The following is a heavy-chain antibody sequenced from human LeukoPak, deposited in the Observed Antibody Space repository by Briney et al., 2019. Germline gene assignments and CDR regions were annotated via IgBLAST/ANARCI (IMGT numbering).Heavy chain of an antibody. D-gene: IGHD6-19*01. J-gene: IGHJ4*02. Sequence: GGSLRLSCAASGFILRDYWMHWVRQALGKGLVWVARIRGDGRATTYADSVKGRFTISRDNAMNPVFLQMKSLRADDTGTYYCARFYFPEEHDRAWYEAHWGQGVLVTVS. CDR1: GFILRDYW. CDR3: ARFYFPEEHDRAWYEAH. CDR2: IRGDGRAT. V-gene: IGHV3-74*03.